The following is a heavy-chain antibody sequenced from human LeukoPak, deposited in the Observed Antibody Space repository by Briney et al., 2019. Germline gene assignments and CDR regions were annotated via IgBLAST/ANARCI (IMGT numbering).Heavy chain of an antibody. CDR2: IYYSGNT. CDR3: ARGVRDGKKSNHGFDY. CDR1: GGSITGYY. J-gene: IGHJ4*02. V-gene: IGHV4-59*01. Sequence: SETLSLTCTVSGGSITGYYWSWIRQPPGKGLEWIGYIYYSGNTNYNPSLKSRVTISVDTSKNQFSLKLRSVTAADTAVYYCARGVRDGKKSNHGFDYWGQGTLVTVSS. D-gene: IGHD5-24*01.